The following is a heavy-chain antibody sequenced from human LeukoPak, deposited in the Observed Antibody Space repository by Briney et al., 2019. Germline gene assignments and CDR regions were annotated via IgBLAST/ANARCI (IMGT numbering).Heavy chain of an antibody. Sequence: SSETLSLTCAVSGYSISSGYYWGWIRQPPGQGLQWIASMYQSGSTYYNPSLKSRVTISLDTSKNQFSLKLSSVTAADTAVYYCARLVRYYDILTGYLPGGFDPWGQGTLVTVSS. CDR1: GYSISSGYY. CDR3: ARLVRYYDILTGYLPGGFDP. V-gene: IGHV4-38-2*01. CDR2: MYQSGST. D-gene: IGHD3-9*01. J-gene: IGHJ5*02.